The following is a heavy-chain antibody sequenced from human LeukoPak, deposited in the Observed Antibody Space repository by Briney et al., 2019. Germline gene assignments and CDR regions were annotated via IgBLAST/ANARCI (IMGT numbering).Heavy chain of an antibody. CDR2: INRDGSST. CDR3: ARDRDGDGWFDP. V-gene: IGHV3-74*01. Sequence: GGSLRLSCAASGFTFSSYSMNWVRQAPGKGLVWVSRINRDGSSTSYADSVKGRFTISRDNAKNTLYLQMNSLRAEDTAVYYCARDRDGDGWFDPWGQGTLVTVSS. CDR1: GFTFSSYS. D-gene: IGHD4-17*01. J-gene: IGHJ5*02.